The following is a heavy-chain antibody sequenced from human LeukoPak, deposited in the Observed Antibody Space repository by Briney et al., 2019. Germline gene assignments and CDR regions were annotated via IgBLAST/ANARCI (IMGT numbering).Heavy chain of an antibody. V-gene: IGHV1-2*02. D-gene: IGHD5-24*01. CDR1: GYTFTGYY. CDR3: ARIRDGYNDAYDL. J-gene: IGHJ3*01. CDR2: INPNSGGT. Sequence: ASEKVSCKASGYTFTGYYMHWVRQAPGQGLEWMGWINPNSGGTNYAQKFQGRVTMTRDTSISTAYMELSSLRSEDTAIYYCARIRDGYNDAYDLWGQGTVVTVPS.